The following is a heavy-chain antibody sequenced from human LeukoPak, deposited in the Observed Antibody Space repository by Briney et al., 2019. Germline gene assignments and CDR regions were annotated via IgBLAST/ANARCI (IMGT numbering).Heavy chain of an antibody. J-gene: IGHJ4*02. Sequence: GGSLRLSCVGSGFTVSSYAMHWVRQAPGKGLEWVAVISHDGSNKYYADSVKGRFTISRDNSKNTLYLQMNSLGAEDTAVYYCARSYDSSGYYHFDYWGQGTLVTVSS. CDR1: GFTVSSYA. CDR3: ARSYDSSGYYHFDY. D-gene: IGHD3-22*01. V-gene: IGHV3-30-3*01. CDR2: ISHDGSNK.